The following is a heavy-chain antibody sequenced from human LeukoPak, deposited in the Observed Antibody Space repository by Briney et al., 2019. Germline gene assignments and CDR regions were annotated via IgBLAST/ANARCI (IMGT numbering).Heavy chain of an antibody. J-gene: IGHJ4*02. CDR1: GGSFSGYY. V-gene: IGHV4-34*01. CDR2: TNHSGST. CDR3: ARWPLTTVTTPVDY. D-gene: IGHD4-17*01. Sequence: PSETLSLTCAVYGGSFSGYYWSWIRQPPGKGLEWIGETNHSGSTNYNPSLKSRVTISVDTSKNQFSLKLSSVTAADTAVYYCARWPLTTVTTPVDYWGQGTLVTVSS.